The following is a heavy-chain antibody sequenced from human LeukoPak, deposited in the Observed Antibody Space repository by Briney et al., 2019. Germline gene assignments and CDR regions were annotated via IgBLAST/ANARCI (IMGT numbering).Heavy chain of an antibody. Sequence: PGGSLRLSCAASGFTFSSYSMNWVRQAPGKGLEWVSSISSSSSYIYYADSVKGRFTISRDNSKNTLYLQMNSLRVEDTAVYYCARRGESTNYGDYRFDSWGQGTLVIVSS. CDR3: ARRGESTNYGDYRFDS. CDR1: GFTFSSYS. CDR2: ISSSSSYI. D-gene: IGHD4-17*01. V-gene: IGHV3-21*04. J-gene: IGHJ4*02.